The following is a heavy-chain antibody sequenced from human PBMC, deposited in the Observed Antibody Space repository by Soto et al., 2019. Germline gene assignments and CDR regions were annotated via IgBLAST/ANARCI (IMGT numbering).Heavy chain of an antibody. V-gene: IGHV1-69*13. Sequence: GASVKVSCKASGGTLSSYAISWVRQAPGQGLEWMGGIIPIFGTANYAQKLQGRVTITADESTSTAYMELSSLRSEDTAVDYCAGDLDYCSGRSCLGTYFDHWGQGPLGTVSS. CDR1: GGTLSSYA. CDR2: IIPIFGTA. J-gene: IGHJ4*02. CDR3: AGDLDYCSGRSCLGTYFDH. D-gene: IGHD2-15*01.